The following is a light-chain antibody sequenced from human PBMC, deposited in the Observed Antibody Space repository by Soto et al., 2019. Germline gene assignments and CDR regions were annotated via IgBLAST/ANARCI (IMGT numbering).Light chain of an antibody. CDR1: QSVSSN. Sequence: EIVMTQSPATLSVSPGERATLSCRASQSVSSNLAWYQQKPGQAPRLLIYGASPRATGIPARFSGSGSGTEFTLTISSLQSEDCALYYCQQYNNWPPYTFGQETKLEIK. CDR3: QQYNNWPPYT. V-gene: IGKV3-15*01. CDR2: GAS. J-gene: IGKJ2*01.